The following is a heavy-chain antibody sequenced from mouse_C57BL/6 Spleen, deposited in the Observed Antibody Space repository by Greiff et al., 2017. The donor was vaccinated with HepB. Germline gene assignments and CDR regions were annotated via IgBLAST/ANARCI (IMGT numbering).Heavy chain of an antibody. CDR3: ARNPYYGSRTGFAY. CDR2: IDPSDSYT. Sequence: QVQLQQPGAELVMPGASVKLSCKASGYTFTSYWMHWVKQRPGQGLEWIGEIDPSDSYTNYNQNFKGKSTLTVDKSSSTAYMQLSSLTSEDSAVYYGARNPYYGSRTGFAYWGQGTLVTVSA. CDR1: GYTFTSYW. V-gene: IGHV1-69*01. J-gene: IGHJ3*01. D-gene: IGHD1-1*01.